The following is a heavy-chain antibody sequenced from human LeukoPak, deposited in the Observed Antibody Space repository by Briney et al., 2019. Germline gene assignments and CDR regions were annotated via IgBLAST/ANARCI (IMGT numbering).Heavy chain of an antibody. D-gene: IGHD3-22*01. J-gene: IGHJ4*02. CDR3: ARREVGYDSSGYYSYYFDY. CDR2: IYHSGST. Sequence: PSGTLSLTCAVSGGSISSSNWWSWVRRPPGKGLEWIGEIYHSGSTDYNPSLKSRVTISVDKSKNQFSLKLSSVTAADTAVYYCARREVGYDSSGYYSYYFDYWGQGTLVTVSS. V-gene: IGHV4-4*02. CDR1: GGSISSSNW.